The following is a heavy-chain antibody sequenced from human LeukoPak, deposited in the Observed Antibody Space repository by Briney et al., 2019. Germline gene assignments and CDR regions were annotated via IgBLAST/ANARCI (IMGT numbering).Heavy chain of an antibody. CDR3: ARVGGFYYFDY. J-gene: IGHJ4*02. D-gene: IGHD2/OR15-2a*01. CDR2: IYYSGST. Sequence: PSETLSLTCPVSGGSISSGGYYWSWIRQHPGKGLEWIGYIYYSGSTYYNPSLKSRVTISVDTSKNQFSLKLSSVTAADTAVYYCARVGGFYYFDYWGQGTLVTVSS. V-gene: IGHV4-31*03. CDR1: GGSISSGGYY.